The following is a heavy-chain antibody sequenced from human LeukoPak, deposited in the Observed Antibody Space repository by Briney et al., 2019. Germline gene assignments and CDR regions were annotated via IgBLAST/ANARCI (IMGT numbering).Heavy chain of an antibody. D-gene: IGHD6-13*01. CDR2: IIPIFGTA. V-gene: IGHV1-69*05. CDR3: ARPLVGSGYSSSWYFDS. CDR1: GGTFSSYA. J-gene: IGHJ4*02. Sequence: XVKVSCKASGGTFSSYAISWVRQAPGQGLEWMGGIIPIFGTANYAQKFQGRVTITTDESKSTAYMELSSLRSEDTAVYYCARPLVGSGYSSSWYFDSWGRGTLVTVSS.